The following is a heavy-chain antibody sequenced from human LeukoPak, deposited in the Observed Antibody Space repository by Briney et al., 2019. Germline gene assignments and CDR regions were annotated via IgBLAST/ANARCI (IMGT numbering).Heavy chain of an antibody. V-gene: IGHV4-38-2*02. D-gene: IGHD1-26*01. J-gene: IGHJ4*02. Sequence: SETLSLTCTVSGYSISSGYYWGWIRQPPGMGLEWIGSIYHSGSNYYNPSLKSRVTISVDTSKNQFSLKLNSVTAADTAVYYCVAGSGGDEWEPYGFDYWGQGTLVTVYS. CDR3: VAGSGGDEWEPYGFDY. CDR1: GYSISSGYY. CDR2: IYHSGSN.